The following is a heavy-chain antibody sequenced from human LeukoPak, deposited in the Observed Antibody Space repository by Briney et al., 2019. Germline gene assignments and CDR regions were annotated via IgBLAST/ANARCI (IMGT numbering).Heavy chain of an antibody. J-gene: IGHJ4*02. Sequence: QPGGSLRLSCAAPGFTFSRYWMHWVRQAPGKGLVWVSRMNTDGSRTDYADSVKGRFTISRDNAKNTLYLQMNSLGVEDTAVYSCASDFGGHDDFWGQGILVTVSS. D-gene: IGHD4-23*01. CDR1: GFTFSRYW. CDR2: MNTDGSRT. CDR3: ASDFGGHDDF. V-gene: IGHV3-74*01.